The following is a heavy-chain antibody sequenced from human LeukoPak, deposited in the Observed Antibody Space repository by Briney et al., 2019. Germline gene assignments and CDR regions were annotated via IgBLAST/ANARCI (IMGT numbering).Heavy chain of an antibody. CDR1: GFTFSHYG. CDR2: IWSDGTNS. J-gene: IGHJ4*02. V-gene: IGHV3-33*06. D-gene: IGHD4-11*01. CDR3: AKDAQRGFDYSNSLDK. Sequence: PGRSLRLSCATSGFTFSHYGMRWVRHAPGKGLEWVAVIWSDGTNSFYGDPVKGRFTISRDNFQRAVYLQMNSLRAEDTAVYYCAKDAQRGFDYSNSLDKWGQGTLVTVSS.